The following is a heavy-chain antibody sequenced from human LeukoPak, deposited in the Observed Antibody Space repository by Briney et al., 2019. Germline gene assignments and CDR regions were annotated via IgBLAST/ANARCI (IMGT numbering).Heavy chain of an antibody. CDR2: NYYSGTT. V-gene: IGHV4-59*01. Sequence: SETLSLTCTVSGSFITSYYWSWIRQPPGKGLEWIGYNYYSGTTNYNPSLKSRVTMSIDMSKNQFSLKLSSVTAADTAVYYCAKETNFYSSGHDAFDIWGQGTMVTVSS. D-gene: IGHD6-19*01. J-gene: IGHJ3*02. CDR3: AKETNFYSSGHDAFDI. CDR1: GSFITSYY.